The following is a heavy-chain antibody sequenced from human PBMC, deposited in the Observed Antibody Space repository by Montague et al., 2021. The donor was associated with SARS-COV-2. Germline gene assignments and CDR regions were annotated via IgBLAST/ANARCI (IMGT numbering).Heavy chain of an antibody. CDR3: ARTHYDILPGYYCDMDV. D-gene: IGHD3-9*01. CDR1: GFSPSTSGMC. Sequence: PALVTPTQTLTLTCTFSGFSPSTSGMCVSWIRQPPGKALEWLARIDWDDDKYYSTSLKTRLTISKDTSKNQVVLTMTNMDPVDTATYYCARTHYDILPGYYCDMDVWGQGTTVTVSS. CDR2: IDWDDDK. J-gene: IGHJ6*02. V-gene: IGHV2-70*11.